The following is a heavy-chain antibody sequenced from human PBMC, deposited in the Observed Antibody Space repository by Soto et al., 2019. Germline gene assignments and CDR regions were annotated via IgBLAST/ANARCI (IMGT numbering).Heavy chain of an antibody. CDR1: GYTFTGYY. J-gene: IGHJ6*02. V-gene: IGHV1-2*02. CDR3: ARDPMEGMVYDKVYYGMDV. Sequence: GASVKVSCKASGYTFTGYYMHWVRQAPGQGPEWMGWINPNSGGTNYAQKFQGRVTMTRDTSISTDYMEMSRLRSDDTAVYYCARDPMEGMVYDKVYYGMDVGGQGTKVTVS. D-gene: IGHD2-8*01. CDR2: INPNSGGT.